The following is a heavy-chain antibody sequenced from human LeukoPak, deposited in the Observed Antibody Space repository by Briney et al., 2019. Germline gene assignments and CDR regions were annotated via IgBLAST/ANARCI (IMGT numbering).Heavy chain of an antibody. J-gene: IGHJ4*02. D-gene: IGHD3-3*01. V-gene: IGHV3-74*01. CDR3: ARESSDFWSGWEFDY. CDR2: ISTDGSST. CDR1: GFTFSSDW. Sequence: GGSLRLSCAASGFTFSSDWMHWVRHAPGKGLVWVSRISTDGSSTYSADSVKGRFTISRDNTKNTLYLQMNSLRAEDTAVYYCARESSDFWSGWEFDYWGQGTLVTVSS.